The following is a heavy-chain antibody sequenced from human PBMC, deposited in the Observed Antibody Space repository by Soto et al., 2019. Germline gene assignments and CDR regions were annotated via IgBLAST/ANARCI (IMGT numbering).Heavy chain of an antibody. CDR2: INPNSGGT. D-gene: IGHD2-21*01. J-gene: IGHJ4*02. V-gene: IGHV1-2*04. Sequence: QVQLVQAGAEVKKPGASVKVSCKASGYTFTGYYMHWVRQAPGQGLEWMGWINPNSGGTNYAQKFQGWVTMTRDTLINHGYMGVRKVRFDDTGVDYCAGNFNDCRSGDRLGYLGQGTLVTVSS. CDR3: AGNFNDCRSGDRLGY. CDR1: GYTFTGYY.